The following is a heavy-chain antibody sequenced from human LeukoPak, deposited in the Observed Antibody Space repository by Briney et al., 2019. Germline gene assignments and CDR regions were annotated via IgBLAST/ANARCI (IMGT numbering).Heavy chain of an antibody. V-gene: IGHV3-48*01. CDR3: SRDFFDG. CDR2: ISYSSSII. CDR1: GFTFSSHS. Sequence: GGSLRLSCAASGFTFSSHSMKWVREAPGKGLEWLSYISYSSSIIFYADSVKGRFTISRDNARNSLYLQMNSLRAEDTAVYYCSRDFFDGWGQGTLVTVSS. J-gene: IGHJ4*02.